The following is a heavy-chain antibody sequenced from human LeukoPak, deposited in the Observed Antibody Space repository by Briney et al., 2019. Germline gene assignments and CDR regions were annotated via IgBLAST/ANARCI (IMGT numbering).Heavy chain of an antibody. CDR2: IYHSGST. J-gene: IGHJ6*03. Sequence: SETLSLTCTVSGYSISSGYYWGWIRQPPGKGLEWIGSIYHSGSTYYNPSLNSRVTMSVDTSKNQVSLKLTSVTAADTAVYFCARGRVSSSTWYSTYYYYFYMDVWGKGTTVTVSS. CDR3: ARGRVSSSTWYSTYYYYFYMDV. V-gene: IGHV4-38-2*02. D-gene: IGHD1-1*01. CDR1: GYSISSGYY.